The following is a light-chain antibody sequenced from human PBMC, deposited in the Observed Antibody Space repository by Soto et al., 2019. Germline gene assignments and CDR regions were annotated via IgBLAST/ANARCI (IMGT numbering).Light chain of an antibody. CDR3: QEYNVLPLS. CDR1: QSVSSN. V-gene: IGKV3-15*01. CDR2: VAS. J-gene: IGKJ4*01. Sequence: EIVMTQSPATLSVSPGERATLSCRASQSVSSNLAWYQQKPGQTPKLLIYVASTRATGIPARFSGSGSGIEFTLTIGSLQSEDFAVYYCQEYNVLPLSFGGGTKVEFK.